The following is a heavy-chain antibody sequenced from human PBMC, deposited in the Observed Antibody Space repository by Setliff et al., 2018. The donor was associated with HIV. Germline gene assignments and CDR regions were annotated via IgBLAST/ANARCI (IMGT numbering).Heavy chain of an antibody. CDR3: ARRVPPIPSGDLDY. CDR2: INPNSSDT. CDR1: GGTFSSYS. V-gene: IGHV1-2*02. J-gene: IGHJ4*02. D-gene: IGHD4-17*01. Sequence: ASVKVSCKTSGGTFSSYSITWARQAPGQGLEWMGWINPNSSDTNYAQKFQGRVTMTRDTSISTAYMDLSRLRSDDTAVYYCARRVPPIPSGDLDYWGQGTLVTVSS.